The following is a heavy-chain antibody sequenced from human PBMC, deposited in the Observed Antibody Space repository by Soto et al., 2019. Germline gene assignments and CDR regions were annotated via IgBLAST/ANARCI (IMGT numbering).Heavy chain of an antibody. D-gene: IGHD6-13*01. CDR3: ARGSSSSWDKPEGFCDY. Sequence: QVQLVQSGAEVKKPGCSVKVSCKASGGTFSSYTISWVRQAPGQGLEWMGRIIPILGIANYAQKFQGRVTITADKSTSTAYMELSSLRSEDTAVYYCARGSSSSWDKPEGFCDYWGQGTLVTVSS. J-gene: IGHJ4*02. CDR2: IIPILGIA. V-gene: IGHV1-69*02. CDR1: GGTFSSYT.